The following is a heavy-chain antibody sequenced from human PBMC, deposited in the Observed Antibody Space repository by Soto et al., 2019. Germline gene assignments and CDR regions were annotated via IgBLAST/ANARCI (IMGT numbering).Heavy chain of an antibody. CDR3: ARPSYGDYYCYYGMDV. CDR1: GFTFSSYG. V-gene: IGHV3-33*01. CDR2: IWYDGSNK. D-gene: IGHD4-17*01. J-gene: IGHJ6*02. Sequence: PGGSLRLSCAASGFTFSSYGMHWVRQAPGKGLEWVAVIWYDGSNKYYADSVKGRFTISRDNSKNTLYLQMNSLRAEDTAVYYCARPSYGDYYCYYGMDVWGQGTTVTVSS.